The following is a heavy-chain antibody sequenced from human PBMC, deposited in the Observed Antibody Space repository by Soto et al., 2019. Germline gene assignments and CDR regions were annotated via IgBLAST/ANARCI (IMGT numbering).Heavy chain of an antibody. V-gene: IGHV3-33*01. CDR2: IWHDGSNK. D-gene: IGHD4-17*01. CDR3: ASDGPDYGDYVIDY. Sequence: QVQLAESGGGVVQPGRSLRLSCAASGFTFSDYGIHWVRQAPGKGLEWVAVIWHDGSNKYYADSVKGRFTISGDNSKNTLYLQMNSLRGEDTAVYYCASDGPDYGDYVIDYWGQGTLVTVSS. J-gene: IGHJ4*02. CDR1: GFTFSDYG.